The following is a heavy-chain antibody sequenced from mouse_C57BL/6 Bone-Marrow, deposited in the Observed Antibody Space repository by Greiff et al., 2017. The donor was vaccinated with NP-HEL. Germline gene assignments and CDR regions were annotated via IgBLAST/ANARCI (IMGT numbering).Heavy chain of an antibody. J-gene: IGHJ1*03. CDR1: GYTFTDYE. CDR3: TRYYGSSEWYFDV. D-gene: IGHD1-1*01. CDR2: IDPETGGT. V-gene: IGHV1-15*01. Sequence: VQLQQSGAELVRPGASVTLSCKASGYTFTDYEMHWVKQTPVHGLEWIGAIDPETGGTAYNQKFKGKAILTADKSTSTAYMKLRSLTSEDSAVYYCTRYYGSSEWYFDVWGTGTTVTVSS.